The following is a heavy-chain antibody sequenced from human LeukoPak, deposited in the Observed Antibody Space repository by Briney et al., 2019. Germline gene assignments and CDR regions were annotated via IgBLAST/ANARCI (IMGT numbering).Heavy chain of an antibody. CDR1: GYTFTGHY. D-gene: IGHD1-26*01. J-gene: IGHJ4*02. CDR2: INPNSGDT. Sequence: GASVKVSCKASGYTFTGHYLNWLRQAPGQGLEWMGRINPNSGDTKYADKFQGRVIMTRDTSTSTAYMELNGLRSDDTASYYCARDMWELPSDYYCDYWGQGTLVTVSS. CDR3: ARDMWELPSDYYCDY. V-gene: IGHV1-2*06.